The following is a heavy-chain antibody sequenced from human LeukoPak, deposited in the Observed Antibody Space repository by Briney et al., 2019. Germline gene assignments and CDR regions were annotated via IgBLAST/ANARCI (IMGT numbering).Heavy chain of an antibody. J-gene: IGHJ4*02. Sequence: PGGSLRLSCAASGFTFSSYGMHWVRQAPGKGLEWVAFIRYDGSNKYYADSVKGRFTISRDNSKNTLYLQMNSLRAEDTAVYYCAKQRDGYNTLLDYWGQGTLVTVSS. D-gene: IGHD5-24*01. CDR2: IRYDGSNK. CDR3: AKQRDGYNTLLDY. CDR1: GFTFSSYG. V-gene: IGHV3-30*02.